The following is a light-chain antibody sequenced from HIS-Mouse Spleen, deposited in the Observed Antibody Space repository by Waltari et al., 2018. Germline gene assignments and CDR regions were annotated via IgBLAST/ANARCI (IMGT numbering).Light chain of an antibody. CDR3: YSTDSSGNHRV. CDR2: EDS. J-gene: IGLJ2*01. CDR1: ALPKKY. Sequence: SYELTQPPSVSVSPGQTARITCSGDALPKKYPYWYQQKSGQAPVLVIYEDSKRPPGIPGGFSGSSSGTMATLTISGAQVEDEADYYCYSTDSSGNHRVFGGGTKLTVL. V-gene: IGLV3-10*01.